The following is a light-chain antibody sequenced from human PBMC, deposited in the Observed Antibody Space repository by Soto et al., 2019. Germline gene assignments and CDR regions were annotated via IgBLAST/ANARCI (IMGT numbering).Light chain of an antibody. CDR3: QQYYDPPVT. J-gene: IGKJ5*01. Sequence: DLVMTQSPDSLAVSLGERATIHCKSSQSLFFSATGQNYLAWYQKKPGQPPKLLIYWASNREAGVPDRFTGSGSGTDFTLAISSMQAEDVAVYYCQQYYDPPVTFGQVTRLEI. CDR1: QSLFFSATGQNY. V-gene: IGKV4-1*01. CDR2: WAS.